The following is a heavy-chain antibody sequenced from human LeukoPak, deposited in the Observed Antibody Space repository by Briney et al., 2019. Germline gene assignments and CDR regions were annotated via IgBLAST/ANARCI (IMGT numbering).Heavy chain of an antibody. CDR3: AKGDFTIFGYAFDY. D-gene: IGHD3-3*01. J-gene: IGHJ4*02. Sequence: GRSLRLSCAAPGFTFSNYGMHWVRQAPGKGLEWVAVISNDGSNEYYADSVKGRFTISRDNSKNTLYLQMNSLRAEDTAVYYCAKGDFTIFGYAFDYWGQGTLVTVSS. V-gene: IGHV3-30*18. CDR2: ISNDGSNE. CDR1: GFTFSNYG.